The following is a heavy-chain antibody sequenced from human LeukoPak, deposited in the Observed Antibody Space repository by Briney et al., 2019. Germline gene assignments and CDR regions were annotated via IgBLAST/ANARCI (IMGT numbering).Heavy chain of an antibody. D-gene: IGHD3-9*01. J-gene: IGHJ6*02. Sequence: PSETLSLTCTVSVGSINGYYWSWIRQPPGKGLEWIGYISYSGTTTYNPSLKSRVTISLDTSKTQFSLRLSSVTAADTAVYYCARQKTAPPIYEYYGMDVWGQGTTVTVSS. CDR2: ISYSGTT. CDR1: VGSINGYY. V-gene: IGHV4-59*08. CDR3: ARQKTAPPIYEYYGMDV.